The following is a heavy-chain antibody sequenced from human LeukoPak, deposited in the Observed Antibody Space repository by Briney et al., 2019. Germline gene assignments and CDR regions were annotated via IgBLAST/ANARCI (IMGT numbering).Heavy chain of an antibody. Sequence: SETLSLTCTVSGGSISSYYWSWIRQPAGKGLEWIGRIYTSGSTNYNPSLKSRVTMSVDTSKNQFSLKLSSVTAADTAVYYCARDSMVRGVPPYGWFDPWGQGTLVTVSS. CDR1: GGSISSYY. V-gene: IGHV4-4*07. J-gene: IGHJ5*02. CDR2: IYTSGST. CDR3: ARDSMVRGVPPYGWFDP. D-gene: IGHD3-10*01.